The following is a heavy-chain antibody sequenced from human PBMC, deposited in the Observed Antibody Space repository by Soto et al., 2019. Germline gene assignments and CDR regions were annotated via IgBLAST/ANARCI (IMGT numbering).Heavy chain of an antibody. V-gene: IGHV1-69*01. CDR3: ARDNVIAARPEYYYCGMDV. CDR2: IIPIFGTA. CDR1: GCTFSSYA. J-gene: IGHJ6*02. Sequence: QVQLVQSGAEVKKPGSSVKVSCKASGCTFSSYAISWVRQAPGQGLEWMGGIIPIFGTANYAQKFQGRVTITADESTSTAYMELSSLRSEDTAVYYWARDNVIAARPEYYYCGMDVWGQGTTVTVSS. D-gene: IGHD6-6*01.